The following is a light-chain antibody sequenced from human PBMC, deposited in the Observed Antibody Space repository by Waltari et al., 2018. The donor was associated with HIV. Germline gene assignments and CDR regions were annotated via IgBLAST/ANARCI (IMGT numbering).Light chain of an antibody. CDR3: QSYDSSLTVV. J-gene: IGLJ3*02. Sequence: QSVLTQSPSVSGAAGQRVTVSCTGNSSNIGAGYDVHWYQQLPGTPPKVLIYGNNNRPSGVPDRFSVSKSGTSAYLAISGRQPEDEADYHCQSYDSSLTVVFGGGTKVTVL. CDR1: SSNIGAGYD. CDR2: GNN. V-gene: IGLV1-40*01.